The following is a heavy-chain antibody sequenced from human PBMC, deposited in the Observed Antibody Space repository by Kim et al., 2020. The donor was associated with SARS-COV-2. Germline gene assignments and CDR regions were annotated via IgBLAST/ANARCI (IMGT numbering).Heavy chain of an antibody. J-gene: IGHJ4*02. CDR1: GFTFSSYA. CDR2: ISGGGGAT. D-gene: IGHD3-10*01. Sequence: GGSLRLSCAASGFTFSSYAMSWVRQAPGKGLEWVSTISGGGGATYYADSAKGRFTISRDNSKNTLSLQMYSLRAEDTALYYCAKYSTVRGVPYFDYWGQG. CDR3: AKYSTVRGVPYFDY. V-gene: IGHV3-23*01.